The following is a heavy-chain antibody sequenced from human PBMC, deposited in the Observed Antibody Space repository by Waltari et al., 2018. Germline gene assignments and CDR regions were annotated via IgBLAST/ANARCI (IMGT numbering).Heavy chain of an antibody. CDR1: CVSISSLY. Sequence: QVQLQESGPGLVKPSETLSLTCTVSCVSISSLYWSWIRQPPGKGLEWIGYIYSGGSTYYNPSLQSRVTISVDTSKSHVSLTLTSVTAADTAVYYCARVRYSGNYYYFDSWGRGTLVTVSS. CDR2: IYSGGST. D-gene: IGHD1-26*01. V-gene: IGHV4-59*01. J-gene: IGHJ4*02. CDR3: ARVRYSGNYYYFDS.